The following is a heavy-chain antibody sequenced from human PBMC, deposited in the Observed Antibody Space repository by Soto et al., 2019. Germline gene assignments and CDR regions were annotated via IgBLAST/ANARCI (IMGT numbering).Heavy chain of an antibody. CDR2: ISWNSGSI. D-gene: IGHD3-16*01. CDR3: AKDRGRLSPRWYFDL. CDR1: GFTFDDYA. Sequence: GGSLRLSCAASGFTFDDYAMHWVRQAPGKGLEWVSGISWNSGSIGYADSVKGRFTISRDNAKNSLYLQMNSLRAEDTALYYCAKDRGRLSPRWYFDLWGRGTLVTVSS. J-gene: IGHJ2*01. V-gene: IGHV3-9*01.